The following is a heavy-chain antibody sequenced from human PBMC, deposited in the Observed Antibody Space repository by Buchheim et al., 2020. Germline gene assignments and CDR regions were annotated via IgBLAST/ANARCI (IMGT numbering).Heavy chain of an antibody. CDR3: ARGPDPDIVLVPAANYYFDY. J-gene: IGHJ4*02. V-gene: IGHV1-2*04. CDR2: INPNSGGT. CDR1: GYTFTGYY. D-gene: IGHD2-2*01. Sequence: QVQLVQSGAEVKKPGASVKVSCKASGYTFTGYYMHWVRQAPGQGLEWMGWINPNSGGTKYAQKFQGWVTMTRETSISTAYMELSRLRSDDTAVYYCARGPDPDIVLVPAANYYFDYGGQGTL.